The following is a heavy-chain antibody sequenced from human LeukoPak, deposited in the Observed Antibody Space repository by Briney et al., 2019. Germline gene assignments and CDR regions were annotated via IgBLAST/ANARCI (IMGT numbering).Heavy chain of an antibody. CDR3: ARDGGRDAFDI. Sequence: SETLSLTCTVSGGSISSYYWSWIRQPPGKGLEWIGYIYYSGSTNYNPSLKSRVTISVDTSKNQFSLKLSSVTTADTAVYYCARDGGRDAFDIWGQGTMVAVSS. CDR1: GGSISSYY. CDR2: IYYSGST. V-gene: IGHV4-59*01. J-gene: IGHJ3*02. D-gene: IGHD2-15*01.